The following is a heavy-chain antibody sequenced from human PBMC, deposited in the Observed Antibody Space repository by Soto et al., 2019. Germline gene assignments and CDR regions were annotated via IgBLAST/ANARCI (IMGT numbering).Heavy chain of an antibody. CDR3: ARDYYDSSGYPPGFDY. CDR1: GFTFSSYA. V-gene: IGHV3-30-3*01. Sequence: GGSLRLSCAASGFTFSSYAMHWVRQAPGKGLEWVAVISYDGSNKYYADSVKGRFTISRDNSKNTLYLQMNSLRAEDTAVYYYARDYYDSSGYPPGFDYWGQGTLVTVSS. D-gene: IGHD3-22*01. J-gene: IGHJ4*02. CDR2: ISYDGSNK.